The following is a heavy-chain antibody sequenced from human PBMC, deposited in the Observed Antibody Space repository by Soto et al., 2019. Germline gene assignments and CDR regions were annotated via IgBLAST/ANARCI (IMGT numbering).Heavy chain of an antibody. CDR3: TRRQYYGSGSYQF. D-gene: IGHD3-10*01. Sequence: GGSLRLSCTTSGFTFSDYAMSWFRQAPGKGLEWIGFIRSKAYGGTADYAASVQGRFTISRDDSGSIAYLQMNSLKIEDTAMYYCTRRQYYGSGSYQFWGQGTLVTVSS. J-gene: IGHJ4*02. CDR2: IRSKAYGGTA. CDR1: GFTFSDYA. V-gene: IGHV3-49*03.